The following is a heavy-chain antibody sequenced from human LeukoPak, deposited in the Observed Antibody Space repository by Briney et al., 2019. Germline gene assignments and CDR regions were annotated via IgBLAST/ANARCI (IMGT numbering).Heavy chain of an antibody. CDR1: GFTFNSYW. V-gene: IGHV3-7*05. CDR2: INQEESEK. CDR3: ASGTTNPHYFDY. Sequence: GGSLRLSCAASGFTFNSYWMTWVRQAPGKGLEWVANINQEESEKYYVDPVKGRFTISRDNAKNSLYLQMNSLRAEDTAVYYCASGTTNPHYFDYWGRGILVTVSS. J-gene: IGHJ4*02. D-gene: IGHD1-26*01.